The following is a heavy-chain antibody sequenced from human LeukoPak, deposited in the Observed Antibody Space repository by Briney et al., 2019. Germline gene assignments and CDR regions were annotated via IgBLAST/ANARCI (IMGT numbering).Heavy chain of an antibody. Sequence: SETLSLTCAVYGGSFSGYYWSWIRQPPGKGLEWIGSIYYSGSTYYNPSLKSRVTISVDTSKNQFSLKLSSVTAADTTVYYCARDHYDILTGYWGDYYYMDVWGKGTTVTVSS. CDR3: ARDHYDILTGYWGDYYYMDV. J-gene: IGHJ6*03. D-gene: IGHD3-9*01. CDR2: IYYSGST. V-gene: IGHV4-34*01. CDR1: GGSFSGYY.